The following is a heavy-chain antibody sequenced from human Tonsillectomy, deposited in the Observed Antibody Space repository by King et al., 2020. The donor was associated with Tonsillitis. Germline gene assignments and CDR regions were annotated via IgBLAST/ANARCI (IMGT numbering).Heavy chain of an antibody. J-gene: IGHJ4*02. D-gene: IGHD6-19*01. V-gene: IGHV1-2*07. Sequence: VKLVQSGAEVKKPGVSVKVSCKASGYSFTDYSVHWVRQAPGQGLEWMGWIKPDSGGTNYAHKFDGRVTMTRDTSISTVYMELTGLRSDDTAVYYCARETGGWRSFDYWGQGALVTVSS. CDR2: IKPDSGGT. CDR1: GYSFTDYS. CDR3: ARETGGWRSFDY.